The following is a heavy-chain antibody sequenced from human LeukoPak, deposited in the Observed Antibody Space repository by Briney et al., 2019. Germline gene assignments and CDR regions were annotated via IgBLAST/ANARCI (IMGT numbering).Heavy chain of an antibody. V-gene: IGHV1-69*04. D-gene: IGHD3-3*01. CDR1: GGTFSSYA. Sequence: SVKVSCRASGGTFSSYAISWVRQAPGQGLEWMGRIIPILGIANYAQKFQGRVTITADKSTSTAYMELSSLRSEDTAVYYCARNPPFLHGDYWGQGTLVTVSS. CDR2: IIPILGIA. J-gene: IGHJ4*02. CDR3: ARNPPFLHGDY.